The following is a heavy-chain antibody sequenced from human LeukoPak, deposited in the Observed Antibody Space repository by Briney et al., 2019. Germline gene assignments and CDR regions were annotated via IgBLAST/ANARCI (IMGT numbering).Heavy chain of an antibody. CDR1: GGSISSNY. CDR3: ARGYSSSWPPHFDY. V-gene: IGHV4-59*01. CDR2: YGGST. J-gene: IGHJ4*02. Sequence: PSETPSLTCTVSGGSISSNYWSWIRQPPGKGLEWIGFYGGSTNYSPSLKSRVTISVDTSKNQFSLKLSSVTAADTAVYYCARGYSSSWPPHFDYWGQGTLVTVSS. D-gene: IGHD6-13*01.